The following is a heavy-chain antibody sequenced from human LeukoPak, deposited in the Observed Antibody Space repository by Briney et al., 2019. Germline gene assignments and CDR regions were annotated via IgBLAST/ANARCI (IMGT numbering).Heavy chain of an antibody. V-gene: IGHV4-39*01. CDR2: IYYSGST. D-gene: IGHD6-6*01. CDR3: ARGRGLVAARFGFTKGYFDY. Sequence: SETLSLTCTVSGGSISSSSYYWGWIRQPPGKGLEWIGSIYYSGSTYYNPSLKSRVTISVDTSKNQFSLKLSSVTAAVTAVYYCARGRGLVAARFGFTKGYFDYWGQGTLVTVSS. CDR1: GGSISSSSYY. J-gene: IGHJ4*02.